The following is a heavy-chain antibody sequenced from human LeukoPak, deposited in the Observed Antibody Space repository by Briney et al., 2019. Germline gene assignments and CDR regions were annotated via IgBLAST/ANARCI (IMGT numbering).Heavy chain of an antibody. Sequence: GASVKVSCKASGYTFTGSYMHWVRQAPGQGLEWMGWINPNSGGTNYAQKFQGRVTMTRDTSISTAYMELSRLRSDDTAVYYCARDTACGWNGDAFDIWGQGTMVTVSS. J-gene: IGHJ3*02. CDR2: INPNSGGT. CDR3: ARDTACGWNGDAFDI. CDR1: GYTFTGSY. D-gene: IGHD1-1*01. V-gene: IGHV1-2*02.